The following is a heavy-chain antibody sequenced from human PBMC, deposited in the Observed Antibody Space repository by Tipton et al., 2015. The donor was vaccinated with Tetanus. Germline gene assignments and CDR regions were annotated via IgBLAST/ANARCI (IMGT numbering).Heavy chain of an antibody. Sequence: LRLSCAVYGGSFSGYYWSWIRQPPGKGLEWIGEINHSGSTNYNPSLKSRVTISVDTSKNQFSLKLSSVTAADTAVYYCARGRIAVQFDYWGQGTLVTVSS. D-gene: IGHD6-19*01. CDR1: GGSFSGYY. CDR2: INHSGST. CDR3: ARGRIAVQFDY. J-gene: IGHJ4*02. V-gene: IGHV4-34*01.